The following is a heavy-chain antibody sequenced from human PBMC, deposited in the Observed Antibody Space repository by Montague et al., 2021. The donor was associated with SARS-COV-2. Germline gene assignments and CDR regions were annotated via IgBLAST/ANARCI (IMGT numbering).Heavy chain of an antibody. J-gene: IGHJ5*02. CDR3: SRSVGGGTYRHTRWFDP. CDR2: TYYSGVA. D-gene: IGHD3-16*02. CDR1: GDSMRSSY. V-gene: IGHV4-59*13. Sequence: SETLSLTCTVSGDSMRSSYWNWIRKPPGKGLEYIGYTYYSGVANYNPSLRSRVTISLDTSKNQFSLNLRSVTAADTAVYYCSRSVGGGTYRHTRWFDPWGQGALVTVSS.